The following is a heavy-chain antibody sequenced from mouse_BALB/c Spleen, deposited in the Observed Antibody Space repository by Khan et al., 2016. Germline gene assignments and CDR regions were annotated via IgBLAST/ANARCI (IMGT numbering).Heavy chain of an antibody. D-gene: IGHD3-2*01. J-gene: IGHJ2*01. CDR2: INSNGGST. Sequence: EVELVESGGGLVQPGGSLKLSCAASEFTFSYYGMSWVRQTPDRRLELVAPINSNGGSTYYPDSVKGRFTISRDNAKNTLYLQMRSLKSEDTAMYYCARGRQLGLKYFDYWGQGTTLTVSS. CDR3: ARGRQLGLKYFDY. CDR1: EFTFSYYG. V-gene: IGHV5-6-3*01.